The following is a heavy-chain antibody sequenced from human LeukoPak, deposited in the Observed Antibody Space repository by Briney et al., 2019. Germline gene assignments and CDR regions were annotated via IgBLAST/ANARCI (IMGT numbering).Heavy chain of an antibody. V-gene: IGHV3-21*04. CDR3: ANSGRGAGYSYGYYYYYYMDV. CDR1: GFTFSSYT. J-gene: IGHJ6*03. Sequence: PGESLRLSCAASGFTFSSYTMNWVRQAPGKVREWDSSTRSSSRYINYAESEKGRFNICRDNTKNSLYLQMNSLRAEDTAVYYSANSGRGAGYSYGYYYYYYMDVWGKGTTVTISS. D-gene: IGHD5-18*01. CDR2: TRSSSRYI.